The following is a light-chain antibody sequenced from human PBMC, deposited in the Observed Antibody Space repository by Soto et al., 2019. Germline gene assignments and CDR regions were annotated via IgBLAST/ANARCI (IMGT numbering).Light chain of an antibody. CDR2: GAS. J-gene: IGKJ5*01. V-gene: IGKV3-20*01. CDR3: QQYDNSIT. Sequence: EIVLTQSPGTLSLSPGETATLSCRASQSVSSNNLAWYHQKPGQTPRLLIYGASSRATGIPDRFSGSGPGTDFTLTISRLEPEDFAVYYCQQYDNSITFGPGTRLEIE. CDR1: QSVSSNN.